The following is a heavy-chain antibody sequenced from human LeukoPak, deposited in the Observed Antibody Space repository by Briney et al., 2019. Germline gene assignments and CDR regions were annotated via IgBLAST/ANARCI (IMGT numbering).Heavy chain of an antibody. CDR1: GYTFTSYD. CDR3: ARTEQWLVPLYYYYGMDV. CDR2: MNPNSSNT. Sequence: ASVKVSCKASGYTFTSYDINWVRQANGQGLEWMGWMNPNSSNTVSAQKLQGRVTMTRNTSISTAYMELSSLRSEDTAVYYCARTEQWLVPLYYYYGMDVWGQGTTVTVSS. V-gene: IGHV1-8*01. D-gene: IGHD6-19*01. J-gene: IGHJ6*02.